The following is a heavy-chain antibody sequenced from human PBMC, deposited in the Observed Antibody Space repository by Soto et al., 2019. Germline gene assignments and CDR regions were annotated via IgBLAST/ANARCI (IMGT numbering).Heavy chain of an antibody. V-gene: IGHV3-30*18. CDR1: GFIFSKYG. CDR2: ISYDGSNK. CDR3: AKDIVRYTYGACDY. Sequence: GSLRLSCAASGFIFSKYGMHWVRQAPGKGLEWVAVISYDGSNKYHADSVKGRFTISRNNSKNTLYLQMNSLRVEDTAVYYCAKDIVRYTYGACDYWGQGALVTVSS. D-gene: IGHD5-18*01. J-gene: IGHJ4*02.